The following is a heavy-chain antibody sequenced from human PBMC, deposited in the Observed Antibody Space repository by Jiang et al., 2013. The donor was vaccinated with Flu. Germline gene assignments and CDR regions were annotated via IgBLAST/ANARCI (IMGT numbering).Heavy chain of an antibody. CDR2: VSYEGGNK. CDR1: GFTFRTYG. Sequence: GRSLRLSCAASGFTFRTYGMHWVRQAPGRGLEWVAIVSYEGGNKYYADSVRGRFTISRDNSKNTLYLQMNSLRAEDTAIYYCAKDKVSFFYDNSGYIFDYWGRGTLVTVSS. CDR3: AKDKVSFFYDNSGYIFDY. D-gene: IGHD3-22*01. J-gene: IGHJ4*02. V-gene: IGHV3-30*18.